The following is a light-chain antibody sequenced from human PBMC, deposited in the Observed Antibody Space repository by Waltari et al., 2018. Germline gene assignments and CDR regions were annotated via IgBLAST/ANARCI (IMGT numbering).Light chain of an antibody. J-gene: IGKJ4*01. CDR1: QSLIHSNGNTY. CDR2: KIS. V-gene: IGKV2-30*02. CDR3: MQGTHPPQT. Sequence: DVVMTQSPLSLPVTLGQPASISCRASQSLIHSNGNTYLNWFQQRPGQPPRRLIYKISNRDSGVPDRFSGSGSGTDFTLKISRVEAEDVGVYYCMQGTHPPQTFGGGTKVEIK.